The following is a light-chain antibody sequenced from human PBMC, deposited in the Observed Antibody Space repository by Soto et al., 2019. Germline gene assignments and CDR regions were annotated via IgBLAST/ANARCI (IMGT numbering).Light chain of an antibody. CDR2: GAS. J-gene: IGKJ1*01. V-gene: IGKV3-20*01. Sequence: EIVLTQFPGTLSSSPGERATLSCRASQSVTSTYLAWYQQKPGQAPRLLIYGASSRATGISDRFSGSGSGTDFTLTISRLEPEDFAVYYCLQYGTSPWTFGHGTKVEIK. CDR3: LQYGTSPWT. CDR1: QSVTSTY.